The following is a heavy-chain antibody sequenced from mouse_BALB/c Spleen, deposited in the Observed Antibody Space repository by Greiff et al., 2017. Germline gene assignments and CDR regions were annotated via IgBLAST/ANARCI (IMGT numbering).Heavy chain of an antibody. J-gene: IGHJ3*01. CDR1: GYAFSSYW. Sequence: VKLLESGAELVRPGSSVKISCKASGYAFSSYWMNWVKQRPGQGLEWIGQIYPGDGDTNYNGKFKGKATLTADKSSSTAYMQLSSLTSEDSAVYFCARNYYTPWFAYWGQGTLVTVSA. D-gene: IGHD1-1*01. V-gene: IGHV1-80*01. CDR3: ARNYYTPWFAY. CDR2: IYPGDGDT.